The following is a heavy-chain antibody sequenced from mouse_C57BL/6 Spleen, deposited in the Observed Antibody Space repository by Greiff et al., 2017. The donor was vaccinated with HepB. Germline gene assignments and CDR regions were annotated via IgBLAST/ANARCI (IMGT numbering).Heavy chain of an antibody. D-gene: IGHD1-1*01. J-gene: IGHJ1*03. CDR3: ARDYGSSYGYFDV. CDR2: IYPGSGST. V-gene: IGHV1-55*01. Sequence: VQLQQPGAELVKPGASVKMSCKASGYTFTSYWITWVKQRPGQGLEWIGDIYPGSGSTNYNEKFKSKATLTVDTSSSTAYMQLSSRTSEDSAVYYCARDYGSSYGYFDVWGTGTTVTVSS. CDR1: GYTFTSYW.